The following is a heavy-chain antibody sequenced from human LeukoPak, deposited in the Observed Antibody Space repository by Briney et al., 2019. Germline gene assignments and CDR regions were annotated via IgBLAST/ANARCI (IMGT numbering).Heavy chain of an antibody. D-gene: IGHD3-16*01. CDR2: IHYTGKP. CDR1: GGSISGHY. V-gene: IGHV4-59*11. CDR3: ARFGVDYDMNV. Sequence: PSETLSLTCSVSGGSISGHYWTWIRQPPGKGLEWIGQIHYTGKPDYNPSLKSRSTISVETSKNQGSLQVSSVPAADSTIYYCARFGVDYDMNVGGDGTTVTAFS. J-gene: IGHJ6*03.